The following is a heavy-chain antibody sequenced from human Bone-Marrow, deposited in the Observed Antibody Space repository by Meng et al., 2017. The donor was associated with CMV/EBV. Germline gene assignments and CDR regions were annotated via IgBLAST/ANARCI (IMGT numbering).Heavy chain of an antibody. CDR2: INSDDSMI. Sequence: GESLKISCAASGFAFRNYWMHWVRQAPGKGLVWVSRINSDDSMISYVDSVKGRFTISRDNAKNTLYLQMNSLRAEDTAVYYCARSPAYCGGDCYLGWFNPWGQGTLVTVSS. CDR1: GFAFRNYW. CDR3: ARSPAYCGGDCYLGWFNP. D-gene: IGHD2-21*01. J-gene: IGHJ5*02. V-gene: IGHV3-74*01.